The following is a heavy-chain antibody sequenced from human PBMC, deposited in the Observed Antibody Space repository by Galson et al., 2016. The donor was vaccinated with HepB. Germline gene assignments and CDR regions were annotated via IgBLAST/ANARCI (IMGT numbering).Heavy chain of an antibody. CDR3: AKDPTIVRPTAEGY. CDR2: ISGSGGST. J-gene: IGHJ4*02. CDR1: GFTFSNYA. D-gene: IGHD1-26*01. V-gene: IGHV3-23*01. Sequence: SLRLSCAASGFTFSNYAMSWVRQAPGKGLEWVSSISGSGGSTYYADSVKGRFTISRDNSKNTLYLQMNSLRAEDTALYYCAKDPTIVRPTAEGYWGQGTLVTVSS.